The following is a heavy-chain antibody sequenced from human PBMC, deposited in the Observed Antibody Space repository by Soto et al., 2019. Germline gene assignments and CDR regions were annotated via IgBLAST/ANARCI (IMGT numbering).Heavy chain of an antibody. J-gene: IGHJ6*02. CDR3: ARGGVVPAAMHGYYYYYGMDV. V-gene: IGHV4-30-4*01. D-gene: IGHD2-2*01. CDR1: GGSISSGDYY. CDR2: IYYSGST. Sequence: QVQLQESGPGLVKPSQTLSLTCTVSGGSISSGDYYWSWIRQPPGKGLEWIGYIYYSGSTYYNPSLKSRVTISVDTSKNQCSLKLSSVTAADTAVYYCARGGVVPAAMHGYYYYYGMDVWGQGTTVTVSS.